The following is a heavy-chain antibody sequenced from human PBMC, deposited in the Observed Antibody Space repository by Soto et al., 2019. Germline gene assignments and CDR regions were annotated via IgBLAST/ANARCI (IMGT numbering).Heavy chain of an antibody. J-gene: IGHJ4*02. V-gene: IGHV3-66*01. Sequence: GGSLRLSCAASGFTVSSNYLSWVRQAPGKGLEWVSVIYNGGRASYADSVRDRFTISRDYSKNTLHLQMNSLRAEDTAVYYCARVPKSIAAVYFDSWGQGTLVTVSS. CDR1: GFTVSSNY. CDR2: IYNGGRA. CDR3: ARVPKSIAAVYFDS. D-gene: IGHD6-13*01.